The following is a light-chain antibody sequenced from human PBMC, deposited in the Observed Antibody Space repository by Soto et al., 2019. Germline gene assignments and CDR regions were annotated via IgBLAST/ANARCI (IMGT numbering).Light chain of an antibody. CDR3: QQSYNSPFT. Sequence: DIQMTHSPASMSASVVGRVTITCRATENIKRYVSWYQHQPGKARILLIYAASNLQGGVLSRFSGSGSGTHFTLTISSLQPEDFATYYCQQSYNSPFTFGPGTKVDI. J-gene: IGKJ3*01. CDR2: AAS. V-gene: IGKV1-39*01. CDR1: ENIKRY.